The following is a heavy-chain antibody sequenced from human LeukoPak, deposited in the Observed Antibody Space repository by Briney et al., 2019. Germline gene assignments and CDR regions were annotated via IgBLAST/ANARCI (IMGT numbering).Heavy chain of an antibody. CDR2: ISWSSGSI. V-gene: IGHV3-9*01. Sequence: GGSLRLSCAASGFTFDDYAMHWVRQAPGKGLEWVSGISWSSGSIGYADSVKGRFTISRDNAKNSLYLQMNSLRAEDTALYYCAKDLAAVAGTGYDYWGQGTLVTVSS. CDR3: AKDLAAVAGTGYDY. CDR1: GFTFDDYA. J-gene: IGHJ4*02. D-gene: IGHD6-19*01.